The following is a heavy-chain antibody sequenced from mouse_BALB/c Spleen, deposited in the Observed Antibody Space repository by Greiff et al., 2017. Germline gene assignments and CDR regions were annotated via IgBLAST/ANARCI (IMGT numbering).Heavy chain of an antibody. CDR2: ISSGGSYT. D-gene: IGHD1-1*01. CDR1: GFTFSSYT. CDR3: TRLFITTVVATGNYAMDY. Sequence: EVKLVESGGGLVKPGGSLKLSCAASGFTFSSYTMSWVRQTPEKRLEWVATISSGGSYTYYPDSVKGRFTISRDNAKNTLYLQMSSLKSEDTAMYYCTRLFITTVVATGNYAMDYWGQGTSVTVSS. V-gene: IGHV5-6-4*01. J-gene: IGHJ4*01.